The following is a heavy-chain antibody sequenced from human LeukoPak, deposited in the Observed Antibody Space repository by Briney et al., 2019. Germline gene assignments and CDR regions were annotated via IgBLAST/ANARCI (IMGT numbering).Heavy chain of an antibody. D-gene: IGHD4-23*01. CDR1: GFTFSSYA. J-gene: IGHJ4*02. CDR3: AKGIQWELPIDY. V-gene: IGHV3-23*01. CDR2: ISRSGGST. Sequence: PGGSLRLSCAASGFTFSSYAMTWVRQASGKGQEWVSAISRSGGSTYYADSVKGRFTISRDSSKNTLYLQMNSLRAEDTAVYYCAKGIQWELPIDYWGQGTLVTVSS.